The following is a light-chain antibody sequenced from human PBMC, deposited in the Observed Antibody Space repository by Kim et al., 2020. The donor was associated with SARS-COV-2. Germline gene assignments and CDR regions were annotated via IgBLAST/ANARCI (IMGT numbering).Light chain of an antibody. Sequence: SVALGQPARITCGGNNIGSKNVHWYQQNPGQAPMVVIDRDTNRPSGIPERFSGSNSGNTATLTISRAQAGDEADYYCQVWDNSAVVFGGGTKVIVL. CDR1: NIGSKN. CDR3: QVWDNSAVV. V-gene: IGLV3-9*01. CDR2: RDT. J-gene: IGLJ2*01.